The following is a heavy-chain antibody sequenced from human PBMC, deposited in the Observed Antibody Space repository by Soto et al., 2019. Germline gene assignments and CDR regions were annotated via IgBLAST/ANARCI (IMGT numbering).Heavy chain of an antibody. Sequence: PGGSLRLSCAASGFTFSSYSMNWVRQAPGKGLEWVSSISSSSSYIYYADSVKGRFTISRDNAKNSLYLQMNSLRAEDTALYYCARDCSSSSCSVWRYWGQGTQVTVSS. CDR1: GFTFSSYS. D-gene: IGHD2-2*01. CDR2: ISSSSSYI. CDR3: ARDCSSSSCSVWRY. V-gene: IGHV3-21*04. J-gene: IGHJ4*02.